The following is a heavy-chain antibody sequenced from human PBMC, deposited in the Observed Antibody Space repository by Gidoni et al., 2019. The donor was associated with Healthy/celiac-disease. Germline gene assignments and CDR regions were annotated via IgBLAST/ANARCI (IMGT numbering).Heavy chain of an antibody. D-gene: IGHD1-26*01. V-gene: IGHV4-59*01. CDR3: AKEGRWELPGWYAFDI. CDR2: IDYSGST. Sequence: QVQLQESGPGLVKPSETLSLTCTASGGSISSYYWSWIRQPPGKGLEWIGYIDYSGSTNYNPSLKSRVTISVDTSKNQFSLKLSSVTAADTAVYYCAKEGRWELPGWYAFDIWGQGTMVTVSS. J-gene: IGHJ3*02. CDR1: GGSISSYY.